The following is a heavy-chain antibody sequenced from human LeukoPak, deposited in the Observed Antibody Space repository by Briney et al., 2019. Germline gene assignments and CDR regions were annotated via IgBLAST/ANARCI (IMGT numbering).Heavy chain of an antibody. CDR2: ISSSGSYI. V-gene: IGHV3-21*01. CDR3: ARDSAAAGPFDY. D-gene: IGHD6-13*01. Sequence: GGSLRLSCAASEFTFSSYSMNWVRQAPGKGLEWVSSISSSGSYIYYADSVKGRFTISRDNSKNTLYLQMNSLRAEDTAVYYCARDSAAAGPFDYWGQGTLVTVSS. J-gene: IGHJ4*02. CDR1: EFTFSSYS.